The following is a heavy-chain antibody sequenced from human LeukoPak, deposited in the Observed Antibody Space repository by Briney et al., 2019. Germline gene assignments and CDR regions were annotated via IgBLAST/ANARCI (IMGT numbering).Heavy chain of an antibody. CDR3: ARGPNYDSPGGELDFQH. D-gene: IGHD3-16*01. CDR1: GFTVNNAW. Sequence: PGGSLRLFCAAFGFTVNNAWMSWVRQGPGKGLEWVGRIKSRTDGGTTDYAAPVKGRFTISRDNAKNSLYLQMSSLRAEDTAVYYCARGPNYDSPGGELDFQHWGQGTLVTVSS. CDR2: IKSRTDGGTT. V-gene: IGHV3-15*01. J-gene: IGHJ1*01.